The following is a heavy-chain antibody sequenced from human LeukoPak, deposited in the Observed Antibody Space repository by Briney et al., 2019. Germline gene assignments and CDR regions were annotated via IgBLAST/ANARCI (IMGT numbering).Heavy chain of an antibody. V-gene: IGHV3-48*03. CDR1: GFTFSSYE. Sequence: SGGSLRLSCAASGFTFSSYEMNWVRQAPGQGLEWVSYMSSRGSIIFYADSVKGRFTISRDNAKNSLYLQMDSLRVEDTAVYYCARGAAGGMYNWFDPWGQGTLVTVSS. CDR2: MSSRGSII. J-gene: IGHJ5*02. D-gene: IGHD6-13*01. CDR3: ARGAAGGMYNWFDP.